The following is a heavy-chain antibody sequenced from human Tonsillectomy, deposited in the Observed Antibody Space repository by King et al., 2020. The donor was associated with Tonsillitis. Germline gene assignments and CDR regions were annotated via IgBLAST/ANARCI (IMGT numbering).Heavy chain of an antibody. J-gene: IGHJ6*02. V-gene: IGHV3-23*04. CDR1: GFAFSSYA. CDR3: ARGSWRVGPYYGMDV. D-gene: IGHD3-16*01. Sequence: VQLVESGGAWVQPGGSLRLSCAASGFAFSSYAMSWVRQAPGKGPEWVSAITDSGSKTYYADSVEGRLTISRDNSKNTLYLQMNRLRAEDTAIYHCARGSWRVGPYYGMDVWGRGTTVTVSS. CDR2: ITDSGSKT.